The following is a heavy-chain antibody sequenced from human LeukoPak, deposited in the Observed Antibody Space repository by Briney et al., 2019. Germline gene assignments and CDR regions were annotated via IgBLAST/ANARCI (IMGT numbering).Heavy chain of an antibody. Sequence: PSETLSLTCAVYGGSFSGYYWSWIRQPPGEGLEWIGEINHSGSTNYNPSLKSRVTISVDTSKNQFSLKLSSVTAADTAVYYCASFDTAMVNTVDYWGQGTLVTVSS. CDR2: INHSGST. J-gene: IGHJ4*02. D-gene: IGHD5-18*01. CDR1: GGSFSGYY. V-gene: IGHV4-34*01. CDR3: ASFDTAMVNTVDY.